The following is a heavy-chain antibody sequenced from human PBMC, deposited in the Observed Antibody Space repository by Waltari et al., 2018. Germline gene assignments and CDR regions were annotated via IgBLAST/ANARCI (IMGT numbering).Heavy chain of an antibody. V-gene: IGHV3-9*01. CDR2: ISWNSGNI. D-gene: IGHD1-26*01. CDR3: AKGHSGSYGLDS. CDR1: GSTFDDYA. J-gene: IGHJ4*02. Sequence: EVQLVESGGGLVPPGRSLRLSCAAAGSTFDDYAMHWVRQAPGKGLEWVSGISWNSGNIGYADSVKGRFTISRDNAKNSLYLQMNSLRTGDTALYYCAKGHSGSYGLDSWGQGTLVTVSP.